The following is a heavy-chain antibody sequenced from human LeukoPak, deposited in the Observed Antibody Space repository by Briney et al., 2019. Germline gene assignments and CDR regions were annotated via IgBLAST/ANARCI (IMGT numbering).Heavy chain of an antibody. CDR1: GGSISSSSYY. V-gene: IGHV4-39*01. Sequence: KTSETLSLTCTVSGGSISSSSYYWGWIRQPPGKGLEWIGSIYYSGSTYYNPSLKSRVTISVDTSKNQFSLKLSSVTAADTAVYYCARLGAMVRGVATYYFDYWGQGTLVTASS. CDR3: ARLGAMVRGVATYYFDY. CDR2: IYYSGST. J-gene: IGHJ4*02. D-gene: IGHD3-10*01.